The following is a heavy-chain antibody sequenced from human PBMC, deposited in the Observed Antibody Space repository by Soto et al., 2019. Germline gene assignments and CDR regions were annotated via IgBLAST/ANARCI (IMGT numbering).Heavy chain of an antibody. CDR1: GGTFSSYT. Sequence: QVQLVQSGAEVKKPGSSVKVSCKASGGTFSSYTISWVRQAPGQGLEWMGRIIPILGIANYAPKSQGRVTITADKSTSTAYMELSSLRSEDTAVYYCAREDPYYYGMDVWGQGTTVTVSS. CDR3: AREDPYYYGMDV. J-gene: IGHJ6*02. V-gene: IGHV1-69*08. CDR2: IIPILGIA.